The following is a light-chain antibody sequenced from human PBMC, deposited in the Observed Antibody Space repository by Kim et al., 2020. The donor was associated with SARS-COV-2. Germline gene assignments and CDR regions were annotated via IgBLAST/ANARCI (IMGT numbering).Light chain of an antibody. CDR3: SSYAGSNIVV. J-gene: IGLJ2*01. V-gene: IGLV2-8*01. CDR1: SSDVGGHNY. CDR2: EVS. Sequence: QSALTQPPSASGSPGQSVTIPCTGTSSDVGGHNYVSWYQQHPGKAPKLLIYEVSERPSGVPDRFSGSKSGNTASLTVSGLQSEDEADYYCSSYAGSNIVVFGGGTQLTVL.